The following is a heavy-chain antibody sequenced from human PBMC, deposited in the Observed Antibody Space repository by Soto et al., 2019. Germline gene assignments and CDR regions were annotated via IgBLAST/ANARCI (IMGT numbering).Heavy chain of an antibody. J-gene: IGHJ5*02. Sequence: SETLSLTCAVSGASIARDGYSWTWIRQSPGRGLEWIGYIFHSGSTQYNPSLRGRVTISVDRSKNHVSLRLDSVTAADTAIYYCTRDPSHWFDPWGQGALVTVSS. V-gene: IGHV4-30-2*06. CDR2: IFHSGST. CDR3: TRDPSHWFDP. CDR1: GASIARDGYS.